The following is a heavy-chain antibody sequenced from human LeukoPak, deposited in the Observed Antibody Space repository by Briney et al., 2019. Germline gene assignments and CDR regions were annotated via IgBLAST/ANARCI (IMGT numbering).Heavy chain of an antibody. Sequence: GGSLRLSCEASGFTFSSYAMHWVRQAPGRGLEWVAVISYDGSKNSYADSVKGRFTISRDNSKNTLNLQMNSLRAEDTAVYYCAKEYSYGYRHFDYWGQGTLVTVSS. D-gene: IGHD5-18*01. CDR3: AKEYSYGYRHFDY. CDR2: ISYDGSKN. CDR1: GFTFSSYA. J-gene: IGHJ4*02. V-gene: IGHV3-30-3*01.